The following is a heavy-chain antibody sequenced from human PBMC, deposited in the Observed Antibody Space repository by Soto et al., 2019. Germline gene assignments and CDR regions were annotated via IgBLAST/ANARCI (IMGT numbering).Heavy chain of an antibody. CDR3: VRDDYGLDV. V-gene: IGHV3-53*01. CDR1: GFIVNSNY. CDR2: IYSGGSA. Sequence: EVQLVESGGGLIQPGGSLRLSCAASGFIVNSNYMSWVRQAPGKGLEWVSVIYSGGSANYADSVKGRFTISRDNSKNTLYLQMNSLRAEDTAVYYCVRDDYGLDVWGQGTAVTVSS. J-gene: IGHJ6*02.